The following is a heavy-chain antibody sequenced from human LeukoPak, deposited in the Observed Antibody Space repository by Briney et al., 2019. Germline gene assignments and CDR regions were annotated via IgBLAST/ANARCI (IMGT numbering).Heavy chain of an antibody. CDR1: GFTFSSYA. CDR2: ISGSGGST. Sequence: GGSLRLSCAASGFTFSSYAMSWVRQAPGKGLEWVSAISGSGGSTYYADSVKGRFTISRDNAKNSLYLQMNSLRAEDTAVYYCAKDSRYYDSRGTPANDYWGQGTLVTVSS. V-gene: IGHV3-23*01. D-gene: IGHD3-22*01. CDR3: AKDSRYYDSRGTPANDY. J-gene: IGHJ4*02.